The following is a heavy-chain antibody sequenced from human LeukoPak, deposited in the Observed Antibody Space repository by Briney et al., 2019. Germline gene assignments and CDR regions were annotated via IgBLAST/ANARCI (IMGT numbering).Heavy chain of an antibody. CDR3: AREGGLYYYDSSGSDAFDI. CDR2: IYYSGST. V-gene: IGHV4-59*12. J-gene: IGHJ3*02. Sequence: SETLSLTCIVSGDSINNYSWSWIRQPPGKGLEWIGYIYYSGSTKYNPSLKSRITISVDTSKNQFSLNLSSVTAADTAVYYCAREGGLYYYDSSGSDAFDIWGQGTMVTVSS. D-gene: IGHD3-22*01. CDR1: GDSINNYS.